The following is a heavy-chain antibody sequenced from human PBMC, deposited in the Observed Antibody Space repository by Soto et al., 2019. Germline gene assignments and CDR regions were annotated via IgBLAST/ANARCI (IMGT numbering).Heavy chain of an antibody. CDR3: ASVPSVVVVAATAPPGDY. V-gene: IGHV4-34*01. J-gene: IGHJ4*02. CDR1: GGSFSGYY. D-gene: IGHD2-15*01. Sequence: QVQLQQWGAGLLKPSETLSLTCAVYGGSFSGYYWSWIRQPPGKGLEWIGEINHSGSTNYNPSLKSRVTISVDTSKNQFSLKLSSVTAADTAVYYCASVPSVVVVAATAPPGDYWGQGTLVTVSS. CDR2: INHSGST.